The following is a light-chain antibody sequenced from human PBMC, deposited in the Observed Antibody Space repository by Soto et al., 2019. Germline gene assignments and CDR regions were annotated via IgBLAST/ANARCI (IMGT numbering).Light chain of an antibody. J-gene: IGKJ1*01. CDR1: QSVRTN. Sequence: EVVMRQSPTTLSVSPGERATLSCRASQSVRTNLAWYQHKHGQAPRLLIYAASNRATGFPARFSGSGSGTEFTLTISSLQSEDFAIYYCQQYNNWPRTFGQGTKVDIK. V-gene: IGKV3-15*01. CDR2: AAS. CDR3: QQYNNWPRT.